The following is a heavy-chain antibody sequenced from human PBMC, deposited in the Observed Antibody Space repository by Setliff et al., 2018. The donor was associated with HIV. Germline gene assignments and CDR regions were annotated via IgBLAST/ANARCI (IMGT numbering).Heavy chain of an antibody. J-gene: IGHJ6*03. CDR1: GYTFTNYD. D-gene: IGHD3-3*01. CDR3: ARTAGGGFLTNYYYMDV. V-gene: IGHV1-8*02. Sequence: ASVKVSCKASGYTFTNYDINWVRQATGQGLEWMGWMNPNSGNTGYAQKFQGRVTMTRNTSISTAYMELSSLRSEDTAVYYCARTAGGGFLTNYYYMDVWGKGTTVTVTS. CDR2: MNPNSGNT.